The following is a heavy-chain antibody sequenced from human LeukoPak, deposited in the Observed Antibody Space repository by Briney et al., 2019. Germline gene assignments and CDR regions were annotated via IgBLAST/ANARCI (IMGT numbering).Heavy chain of an antibody. CDR1: GFTFNTYG. Sequence: GGSLRFSCAASGFTFNTYGMHWVRQAPDKGLEWVAFIRYDGADKYYADSVKGRFTISRDNSKNTLYLQMNSLRVGDSAVYYCAKVLSKGGGYYLTDFWGQGTLVTVSS. CDR3: AKVLSKGGGYYLTDF. V-gene: IGHV3-30*02. D-gene: IGHD3-22*01. J-gene: IGHJ4*02. CDR2: IRYDGADK.